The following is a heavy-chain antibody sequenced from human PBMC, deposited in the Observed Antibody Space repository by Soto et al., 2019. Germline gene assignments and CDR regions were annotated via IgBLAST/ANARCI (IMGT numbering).Heavy chain of an antibody. J-gene: IGHJ4*02. CDR1: GFTVSSNY. Sequence: EVQLVESGGDLFQPGGSLRLSCAASGFTVSSNYMTLVRQAPGKGLEWVSVIYRDGYTYYAYSVKCRFTISRDNSKNTLYLQTNTLRTEHTAVYYCGRLSDSGNGPFAYSRQGTLVTVSS. CDR3: GRLSDSGNGPFAY. V-gene: IGHV3-66*04. D-gene: IGHD3-10*01. CDR2: IYRDGYT.